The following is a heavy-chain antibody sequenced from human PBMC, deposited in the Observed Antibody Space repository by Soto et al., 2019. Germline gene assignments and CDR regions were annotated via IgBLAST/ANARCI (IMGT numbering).Heavy chain of an antibody. CDR2: IYPSDSDT. D-gene: IGHD2-15*01. CDR1: GLSFLSW. CDR3: ARPFGYCGSGSCHSAAFDV. J-gene: IGHJ3*01. V-gene: IGHV5-51*01. Sequence: EVQVVQSGAEVKKPGDYLKISCKASGLSFLSWMAWVRQMPGKGLEWMGAIYPSDSDTRYSPSFQGQVTISADKSINTVYLQWNSLKASDTAMYYCARPFGYCGSGSCHSAAFDVWGQGTLVTVSS.